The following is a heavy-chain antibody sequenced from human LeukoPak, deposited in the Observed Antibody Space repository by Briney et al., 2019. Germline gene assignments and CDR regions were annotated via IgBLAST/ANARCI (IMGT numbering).Heavy chain of an antibody. CDR2: ITISSSDI. D-gene: IGHD3-9*01. CDR1: GFTFHSYS. Sequence: PGGSLRLSCAASGFTFHSYSMSWVRQAPGKGLEWVSSITISSSDIYYADSVKGRFTISRDNAKNSLYLQMNSLRVEDTAVYYCARAILTGYYHYGMDVWGQGTTVTVSS. J-gene: IGHJ6*02. V-gene: IGHV3-21*01. CDR3: ARAILTGYYHYGMDV.